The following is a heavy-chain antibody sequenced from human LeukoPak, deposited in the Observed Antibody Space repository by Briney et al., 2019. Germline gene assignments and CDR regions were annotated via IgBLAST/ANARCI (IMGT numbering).Heavy chain of an antibody. CDR2: IHYTGST. CDR3: ARRQGRLDTYYFDY. Sequence: SETLSLTCTVSGGSISNYYCTWIRLPPGKGLEWIGYIHYTGSTNYNPSLKSRVTISVDTSKNQFSLKLSSVTAADTAVYYCARRQGRLDTYYFDYWGQGTLVTVSS. CDR1: GGSISNYY. D-gene: IGHD1-1*01. V-gene: IGHV4-59*12. J-gene: IGHJ4*02.